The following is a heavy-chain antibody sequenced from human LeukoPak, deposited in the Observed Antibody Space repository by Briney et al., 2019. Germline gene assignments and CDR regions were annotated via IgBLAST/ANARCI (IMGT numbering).Heavy chain of an antibody. CDR3: ARDYSYAFDI. J-gene: IGHJ3*02. CDR1: GFTFTNYW. Sequence: PGGSLRLSCAASGFTFTNYWMHWVRQVSGKGLVWVSRINSDGSSTSYADSVKGRFTISRDNAKNTLYLQMNSLRAEDTAVYYCARDYSYAFDIWGQGTMVTVSS. V-gene: IGHV3-74*01. CDR2: INSDGSST. D-gene: IGHD5-18*01.